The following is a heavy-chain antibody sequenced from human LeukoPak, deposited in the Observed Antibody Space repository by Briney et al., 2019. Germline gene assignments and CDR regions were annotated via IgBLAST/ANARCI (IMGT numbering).Heavy chain of an antibody. J-gene: IGHJ5*02. CDR1: GFTFSSFW. Sequence: GGSLRLSCVASGFTFSSFWMSWVRQAPGKGLEWVANIKQDGSEKFYVDSVKGRFTISRDSAKNSLFLQMNRLRAEDMAVYYCARDSTGYGYAEWSWGQGTLVTVSS. D-gene: IGHD5-18*01. CDR2: IKQDGSEK. V-gene: IGHV3-7*01. CDR3: ARDSTGYGYAEWS.